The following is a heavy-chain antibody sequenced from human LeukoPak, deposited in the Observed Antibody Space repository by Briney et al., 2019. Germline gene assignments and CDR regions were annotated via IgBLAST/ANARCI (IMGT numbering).Heavy chain of an antibody. D-gene: IGHD1-26*01. V-gene: IGHV4-59*01. Sequence: SETLSLTCTVSGSSISSYYWSWIRQPPGKGLEWIGYIYYSGSTNYNPSLKSRVTISVDTSKNQFSLKLSSVTAADTAVYYCARDGGSLGDYYYYMDVWGKGTTVTVSS. CDR3: ARDGGSLGDYYYYMDV. J-gene: IGHJ6*03. CDR2: IYYSGST. CDR1: GSSISSYY.